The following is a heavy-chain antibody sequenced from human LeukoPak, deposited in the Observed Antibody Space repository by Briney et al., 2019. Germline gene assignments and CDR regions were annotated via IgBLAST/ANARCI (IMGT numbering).Heavy chain of an antibody. CDR2: IYRGGNT. Sequence: GGSLRLSCAASGFTVSNSYMNWVRQAPGKGLEWVSVIYRGGNTYYADSVRGRFIISRDNSENTVYLQMNSLRAEDTAVYFCARPPGLAGDYSYYYGVDVWGQGATVTVSS. V-gene: IGHV3-66*04. CDR1: GFTVSNSY. D-gene: IGHD6-19*01. CDR3: ARPPGLAGDYSYYYGVDV. J-gene: IGHJ6*02.